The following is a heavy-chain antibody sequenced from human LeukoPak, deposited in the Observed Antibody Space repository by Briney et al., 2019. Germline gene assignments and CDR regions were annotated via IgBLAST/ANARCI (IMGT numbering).Heavy chain of an antibody. CDR1: GYTFTAYY. J-gene: IGHJ6*03. D-gene: IGHD2-2*01. V-gene: IGHV1-2*02. CDR2: INPNSGGT. CDR3: AKSGTSWESDYYYYMDV. Sequence: ASVKVSCEASGYTFTAYYMHWVRQAPGQGLEWMGWINPNSGGTNYARKFQARVTLTWDTSISTAYMDLSSLRSDDTAVYYCAKSGTSWESDYYYYMDVWGKGTTVTVSS.